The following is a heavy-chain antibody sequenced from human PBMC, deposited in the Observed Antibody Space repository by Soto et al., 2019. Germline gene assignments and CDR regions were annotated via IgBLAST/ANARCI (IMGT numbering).Heavy chain of an antibody. V-gene: IGHV4-59*01. CDR3: ARKVEYWNDAWYLDL. D-gene: IGHD1-1*01. CDR1: GGSISSYY. J-gene: IGHJ2*01. Sequence: QVQLQESGPGLVKPSETLSLTCTVSGGSISSYYWSWIRQPPGKGLEWIGYVHYSGSTNYNPSLKSRVTISVDTSKNQFSLTLSSVTAADTAVYYCARKVEYWNDAWYLDLWGRGTLVTVSS. CDR2: VHYSGST.